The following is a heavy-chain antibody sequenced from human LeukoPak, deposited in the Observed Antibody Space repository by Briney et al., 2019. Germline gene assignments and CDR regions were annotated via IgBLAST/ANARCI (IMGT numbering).Heavy chain of an antibody. V-gene: IGHV1-2*02. CDR2: INPNSGGT. J-gene: IGHJ4*02. Sequence: ASVKVCCKASGYTFTGSYMHWMRQAPGQGLEWMGWINPNSGGTNYAQKFQGRVTMTRDTSISTAYMELSRLRSDDTAVYYCARDLASVAVTTSDYWGQGTLVTVSS. CDR1: GYTFTGSY. CDR3: ARDLASVAVTTSDY. D-gene: IGHD4-17*01.